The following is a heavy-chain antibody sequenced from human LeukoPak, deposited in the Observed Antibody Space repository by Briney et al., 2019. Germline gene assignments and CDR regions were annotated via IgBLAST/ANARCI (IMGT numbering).Heavy chain of an antibody. CDR3: AKDGWSGSPPYYFDS. D-gene: IGHD3-3*01. CDR1: GFPFVIYA. CDR2: ISAAGLST. J-gene: IGHJ4*02. V-gene: IGHV3-23*01. Sequence: GGSLRLSCAASGFPFVIYAMTWVRQAPGKGLEWVSTISAAGLSTYYADSVKGRFTISRDNSQNILSLQMNSLRAEDTALYYCAKDGWSGSPPYYFDSWGQGALVTVSS.